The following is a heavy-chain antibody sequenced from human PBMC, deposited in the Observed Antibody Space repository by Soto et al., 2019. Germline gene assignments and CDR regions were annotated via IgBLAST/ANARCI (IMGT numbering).Heavy chain of an antibody. J-gene: IGHJ4*02. CDR1: GFIFSDYY. CDR3: ARLGQFDF. CDR2: ISGSGDTI. Sequence: QVQLVQSGGGVVRPGGSLRLSCEASGFIFSDYYMAWIRQAPGKGLEWVSYISGSGDTIYYADSVKGRFTISRDSAKDSLYLQMNTLRDEDTAIYYCARLGQFDFWGQGTVVTVSS. V-gene: IGHV3-11*01.